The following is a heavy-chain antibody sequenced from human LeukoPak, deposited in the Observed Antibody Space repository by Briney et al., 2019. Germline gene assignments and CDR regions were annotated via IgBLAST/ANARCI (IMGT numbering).Heavy chain of an antibody. CDR1: GGSFSGYY. V-gene: IGHV4-34*01. Sequence: PSETLSLTCAVYGGSFSGYYWSWIRQPPGKGLEWIGEINHSGSTNYNPSLKSRVTISVDTSKNQFSLKLSSVTAADTAVYYCARTIAAAGTYYFAYWGQGTLVTVSS. CDR2: INHSGST. J-gene: IGHJ4*02. CDR3: ARTIAAAGTYYFAY. D-gene: IGHD6-13*01.